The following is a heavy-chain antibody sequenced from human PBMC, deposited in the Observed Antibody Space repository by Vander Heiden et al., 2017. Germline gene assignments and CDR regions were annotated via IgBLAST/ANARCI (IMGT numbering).Heavy chain of an antibody. CDR3: AVEMDTTWG. CDR1: GFTFSDYY. D-gene: IGHD5-18*01. J-gene: IGHJ4*02. Sequence: QVPLVESGGGLVKPGGSLRLSCAVSGFTFSDYYMTWIRQAPGKGLEWISYISSSGSTIYYADSVEGRFTISRDNARNSMYLQMNSLRAEDTAVYYCAVEMDTTWGWGQGTLVTVSS. V-gene: IGHV3-11*01. CDR2: ISSSGSTI.